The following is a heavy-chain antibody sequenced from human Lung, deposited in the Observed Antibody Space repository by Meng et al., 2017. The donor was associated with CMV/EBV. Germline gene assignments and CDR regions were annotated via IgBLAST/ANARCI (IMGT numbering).Heavy chain of an antibody. CDR2: IYPHSGIT. J-gene: IGHJ5*02. CDR3: ASDWFEYSSSSFVGWFDP. CDR1: SYTIIAYY. D-gene: IGHD6-6*01. Sequence: SSYTIIAYYIHWVLQATGQGPEWMGCIYPHSGITNYAQKFQGRVTLTRDTSIRTDYMELNRLTSDDTAVYYCASDWFEYSSSSFVGWFDPWGQGTLVTVSS. V-gene: IGHV1-2*02.